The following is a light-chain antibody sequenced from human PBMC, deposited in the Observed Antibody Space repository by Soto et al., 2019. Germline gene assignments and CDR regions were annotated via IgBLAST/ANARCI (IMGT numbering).Light chain of an antibody. V-gene: IGLV1-40*01. Sequence: QAVVTQPPSVSGAPGQRVTISCTGSSSNIGAGYDVHWYQQLPGTAPKLLIYGNSNQPSGVPDRFSGSKSGTSASLAITGLQAEDEADYYCQSYDSSLSGGVFGGGTKLTVL. CDR1: SSNIGAGYD. J-gene: IGLJ2*01. CDR2: GNS. CDR3: QSYDSSLSGGV.